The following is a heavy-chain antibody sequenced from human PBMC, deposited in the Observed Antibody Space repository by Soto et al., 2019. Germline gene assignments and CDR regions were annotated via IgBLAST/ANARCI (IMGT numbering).Heavy chain of an antibody. V-gene: IGHV4-30-2*01. J-gene: IGHJ5*02. D-gene: IGHD3-16*02. CDR1: GGSISSGGYS. CDR2: IYHSGST. CDR3: ARVTMITFGGVIVLNWFDP. Sequence: SETLSLTCAVSGGSISSGGYSWSWIRQPPGKGLEWIGYIYHSGSTYYNPSLKSRVTISVDRSKNQFSLKLSSVTAADTAVYYCARVTMITFGGVIVLNWFDPWGQGTLVTVSS.